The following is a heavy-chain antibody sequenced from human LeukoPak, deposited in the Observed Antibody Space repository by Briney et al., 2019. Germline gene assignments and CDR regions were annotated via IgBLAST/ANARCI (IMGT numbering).Heavy chain of an antibody. V-gene: IGHV3-23*01. CDR3: ARVKGVAGLWH. D-gene: IGHD3/OR15-3a*01. Sequence: PGGSLRLSCAASGFPFSSYAMSWVRQAPGKGLEWVSTISNSDDSTYYADSVKGRFTISRDNSENTLFLRMNSLRAEDTAVYYCARVKGVAGLWHWGQGTLVTVSS. CDR2: ISNSDDST. CDR1: GFPFSSYA. J-gene: IGHJ4*02.